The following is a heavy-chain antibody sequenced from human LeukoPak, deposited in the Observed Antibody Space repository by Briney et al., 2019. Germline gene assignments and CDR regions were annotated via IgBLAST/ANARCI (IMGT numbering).Heavy chain of an antibody. CDR1: GFTFDDYA. J-gene: IGHJ3*02. V-gene: IGHV3-9*03. CDR2: ISWNSGSI. D-gene: IGHD3-22*01. CDR3: AKGHTYYYDSSGYSRDAFDI. Sequence: SLRLSCAASGFTFDDYAMHWVRQAPGKGLEWVSGISWNSGSIGYADSVKGRFTISRDNAKNSLYPQMNSLRAEDMALYYCAKGHTYYYDSSGYSRDAFDIWGQGTMVTVSS.